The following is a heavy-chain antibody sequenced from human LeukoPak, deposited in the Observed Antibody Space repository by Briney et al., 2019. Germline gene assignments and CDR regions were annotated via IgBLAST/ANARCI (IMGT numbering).Heavy chain of an antibody. D-gene: IGHD6-13*01. V-gene: IGHV3-23*01. Sequence: GGSLRLSCAASGFTFSSYAMSWVRQAPGKGLEWVSAISGSGGSTYYADSVKGRFTISRDNSKNTLYLQMNSLRADDTAVYYCARDTAAGPYNWFDPWGQGTLVTVSS. J-gene: IGHJ5*02. CDR2: ISGSGGST. CDR1: GFTFSSYA. CDR3: ARDTAAGPYNWFDP.